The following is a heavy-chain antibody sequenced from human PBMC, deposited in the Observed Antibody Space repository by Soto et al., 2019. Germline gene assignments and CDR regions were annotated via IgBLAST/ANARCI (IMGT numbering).Heavy chain of an antibody. Sequence: ASVKVSCKVSGYTLTDFSMHWLRQTPGTGLEWMGSFDPEDGETIYAQKFQGRVTMTEDTSTHTAYMEVDSLRFEDTAIYYCARGELLWPYFDYWGQGTLVTVSS. CDR2: FDPEDGET. J-gene: IGHJ4*02. D-gene: IGHD1-7*01. CDR3: ARGELLWPYFDY. CDR1: GYTLTDFS. V-gene: IGHV1-24*01.